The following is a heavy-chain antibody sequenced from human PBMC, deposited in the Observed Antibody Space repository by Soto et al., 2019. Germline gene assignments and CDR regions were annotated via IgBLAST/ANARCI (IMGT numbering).Heavy chain of an antibody. CDR2: IYYSGST. CDR3: ARAYRLGEGYSSSWYQGVIWFDP. J-gene: IGHJ5*02. V-gene: IGHV4-30-4*01. CDR1: GGSISSGDYY. D-gene: IGHD6-13*01. Sequence: SETLSLTCTVSGGSISSGDYYCSWIRQPPGKGLEWIGYIYYSGSTYYNPSLKSRVTISVDTSKNQFSLKLSSVTAADTAVYYCARAYRLGEGYSSSWYQGVIWFDPWGQGTLVTVSS.